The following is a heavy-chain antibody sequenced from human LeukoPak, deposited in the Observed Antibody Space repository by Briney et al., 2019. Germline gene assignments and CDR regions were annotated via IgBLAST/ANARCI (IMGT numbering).Heavy chain of an antibody. J-gene: IGHJ4*02. V-gene: IGHV5-51*01. CDR2: IYPGDSDT. CDR1: GYSFTSYW. D-gene: IGHD6-19*01. Sequence: GESLKISCKGSGYSFTSYWIGWVRQMPGKGLEWMGIIYPGDSDTRYSPSFQGQVTISADKSISTAYLQWSSLKASDTAMYYCARFIWVAVAGTFERYFDYWGQGTLVTVSS. CDR3: ARFIWVAVAGTFERYFDY.